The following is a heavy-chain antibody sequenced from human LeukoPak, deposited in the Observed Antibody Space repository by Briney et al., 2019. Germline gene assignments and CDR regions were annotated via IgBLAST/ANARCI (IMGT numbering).Heavy chain of an antibody. CDR2: IDPNSGGT. CDR3: SRASIAVAAVAGY. Sequence: ASVKVSCKASGYSFIGYHTHWVRQAPGQGLEWMGWIDPNSGGTNYAQKFQGRVTMTRDTSITTVYMELSRLRSDDTAVYYCSRASIAVAAVAGYWVQGTLVKVS. V-gene: IGHV1-2*02. D-gene: IGHD6-19*01. J-gene: IGHJ1*01. CDR1: GYSFIGYH.